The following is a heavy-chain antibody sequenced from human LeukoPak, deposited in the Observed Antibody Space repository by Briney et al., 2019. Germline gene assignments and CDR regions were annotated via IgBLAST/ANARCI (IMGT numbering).Heavy chain of an antibody. Sequence: PGGSLRLSCAASGFTFSSYEMNWVRQAPGKGLEWVSYISSSGSTIYYADSVKGRFTISRDNAKNSLYLQMNSLRADDTAVYYCARETPGSRVFDSWGQGTLVTVSS. CDR3: ARETPGSRVFDS. J-gene: IGHJ4*02. CDR1: GFTFSSYE. V-gene: IGHV3-48*03. CDR2: ISSSGSTI. D-gene: IGHD1-14*01.